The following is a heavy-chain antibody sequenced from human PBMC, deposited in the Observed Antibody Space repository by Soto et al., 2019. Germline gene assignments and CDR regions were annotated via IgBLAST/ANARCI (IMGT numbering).Heavy chain of an antibody. D-gene: IGHD2-2*01. V-gene: IGHV3-23*01. J-gene: IGHJ4*02. CDR1: GITFSSYA. CDR3: AKVHSQYQLLSGYYFDY. Sequence: GGSLRLSCAASGITFSSYAMSWVRQAPGKGLEWVSAISGSGASTYNADPAKGRFTIARDNSKDTLYLQMNSLRAEDTAVYYCAKVHSQYQLLSGYYFDYWGQGTLVTVSS. CDR2: ISGSGAST.